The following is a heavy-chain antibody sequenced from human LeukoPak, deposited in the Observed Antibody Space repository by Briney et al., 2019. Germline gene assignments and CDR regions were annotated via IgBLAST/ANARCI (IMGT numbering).Heavy chain of an antibody. CDR3: AAVGAQPGANY. CDR1: GDSISSGFYY. V-gene: IGHV4-61*02. D-gene: IGHD1-26*01. CDR2: IYTSGST. Sequence: SETLSLTCTVSGDSISSGFYYWSWIRQPAGKGLEWIGRIYTSGSTNYNPSPRSRITLSVDTSKSQFSLKMTSLTAADTAVYYCAAVGAQPGANYWGQGTLVTVSS. J-gene: IGHJ4*02.